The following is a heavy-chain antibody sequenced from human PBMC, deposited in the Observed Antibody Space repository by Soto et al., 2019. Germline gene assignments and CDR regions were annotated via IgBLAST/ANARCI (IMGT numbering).Heavy chain of an antibody. CDR1: GDSFSGDY. CDR3: AREAAETVGDEYWCDP. V-gene: IGHV4-4*07. CDR2: VFTSGHT. J-gene: IGHJ5*02. Sequence: SEPLALTCTVSGDSFSGDYWSWIHQPAAKGLEWIGRVFTSGHTDYNPSLTSRVTVSVDTTKNQFSLKLRFVTAAATAVYYYAREAAETVGDEYWCDPGGQGKLVT. D-gene: IGHD6-13*01.